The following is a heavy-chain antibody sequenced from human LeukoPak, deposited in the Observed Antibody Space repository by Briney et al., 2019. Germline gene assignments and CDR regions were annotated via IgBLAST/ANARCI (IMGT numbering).Heavy chain of an antibody. CDR2: INHSGST. Sequence: SETLSLTCAVYGGSFSGYYWSWIRQPPGKGLEWIGEINHSGSTNYNPSLKSRVTISVDTSKNQFSLKLSSVTAADTAVYYCAREGSGWPWIDYWGQGTLVTVSS. CDR1: GGSFSGYY. CDR3: AREGSGWPWIDY. V-gene: IGHV4-34*01. J-gene: IGHJ4*02. D-gene: IGHD6-19*01.